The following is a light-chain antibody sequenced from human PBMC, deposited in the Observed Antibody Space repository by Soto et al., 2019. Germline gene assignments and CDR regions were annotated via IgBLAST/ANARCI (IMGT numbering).Light chain of an antibody. CDR2: GNS. CDR1: SSNIGAGYD. J-gene: IGLJ2*01. CDR3: QSYDSSLRGSVV. Sequence: QSVLTQPPSVSGAPGQRVTLSCTGGSSNIGAGYDVHWYQQLPGTAPKLLIYGNSNRPSGVPDRFSGSKSGTSASLAITGLQAEDEADYYCQSYDSSLRGSVVFGGGTKVTVL. V-gene: IGLV1-40*01.